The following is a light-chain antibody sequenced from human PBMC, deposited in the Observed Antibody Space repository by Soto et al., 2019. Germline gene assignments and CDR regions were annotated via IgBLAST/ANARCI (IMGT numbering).Light chain of an antibody. V-gene: IGKV3-20*01. CDR1: QSVSSNS. CDR3: NQYATPSYT. CDR2: GAS. Sequence: EIVLTQSPGTLSLSPGERASLSCRASQSVSSNSLAWYQQKPGQPPRLLISGASSRATGIPDRFSGSGSETDFTLTISRLEPEDFAVYYCNQYATPSYTFGQGTKLEI. J-gene: IGKJ2*01.